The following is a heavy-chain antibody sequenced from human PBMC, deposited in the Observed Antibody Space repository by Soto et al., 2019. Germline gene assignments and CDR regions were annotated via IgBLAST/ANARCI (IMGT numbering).Heavy chain of an antibody. CDR2: ISSSSSTI. V-gene: IGHV3-48*01. J-gene: IGHJ4*02. CDR1: GFTFITYS. D-gene: IGHD3-22*01. Sequence: EVQVVESGGGLVQPGGSLRLSCAASGFTFITYSMNWVRQAPGKGLEWVSYISSSSSTIHYADSVKGRFTISRDNAKNSLYLQINSLRAEDTAIYYCARAPVNYDGIGYHFDYWGQGTLVTVSS. CDR3: ARAPVNYDGIGYHFDY.